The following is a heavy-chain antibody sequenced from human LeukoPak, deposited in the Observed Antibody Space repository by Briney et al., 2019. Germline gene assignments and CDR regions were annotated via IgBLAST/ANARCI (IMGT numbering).Heavy chain of an antibody. CDR1: GGSISSYY. CDR2: IYYSGST. Sequence: SETLSLTCTVSGGSISSYYWSWIRQPPGKGLEWIGYIYYSGSTNYNPSLKSRVTISVDTSKNQFSLKLSSVTAADTAVYYCARVRGGSGPTNWFDPWGQGTLVTVSS. D-gene: IGHD3-10*01. CDR3: ARVRGGSGPTNWFDP. V-gene: IGHV4-59*08. J-gene: IGHJ5*02.